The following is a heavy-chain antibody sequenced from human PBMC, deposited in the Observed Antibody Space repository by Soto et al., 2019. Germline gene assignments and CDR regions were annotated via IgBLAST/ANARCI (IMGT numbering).Heavy chain of an antibody. J-gene: IGHJ4*02. D-gene: IGHD6-19*01. V-gene: IGHV4-4*02. CDR2: IYHSGST. CDR3: ARGVAVAGLYYFDY. Sequence: SETLSLTCAVSGGSISSSNWWSWVRQPPGKGLEWIGEIYHSGSTNYNPSLKSRVTISVDKSKNQFSLKLSSVTAADTAVYYCARGVAVAGLYYFDYWGQGTLVTVSS. CDR1: GGSISSSNW.